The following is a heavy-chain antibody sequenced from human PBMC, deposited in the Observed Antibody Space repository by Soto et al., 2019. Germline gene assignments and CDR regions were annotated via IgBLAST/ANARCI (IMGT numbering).Heavy chain of an antibody. V-gene: IGHV3-48*02. CDR2: ISSSSSTI. CDR3: ARADGSSWYFSVDY. CDR1: GFTFSSYS. J-gene: IGHJ4*02. Sequence: VSLRLSCAASGFTFSSYSMNWVRQAPGKGLEWVSYISSSSSTIYYADSVKGRFTISRDNAKNSLYLQMNSLRDEDTAVYYCARADGSSWYFSVDYWGQGTLVTVSS. D-gene: IGHD6-13*01.